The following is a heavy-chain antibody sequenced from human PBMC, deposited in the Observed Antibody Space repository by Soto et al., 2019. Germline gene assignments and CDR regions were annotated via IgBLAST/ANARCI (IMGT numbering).Heavy chain of an antibody. CDR2: IISILDIP. CDR1: GGTVSAYT. J-gene: IGHJ4*02. D-gene: IGHD6-6*01. CDR3: ARENGTSSLDY. V-gene: IGHV1-69*02. Sequence: QVQLVQSGAEVKKPGSSVKVSCEASGGTVSAYTINWVRQAPGQGLEWMGRIISILDIPSYAQKFQGRLTIIADTSTSTTYMELRNLRSEDTATYYCARENGTSSLDYWGQGTLVTVSS.